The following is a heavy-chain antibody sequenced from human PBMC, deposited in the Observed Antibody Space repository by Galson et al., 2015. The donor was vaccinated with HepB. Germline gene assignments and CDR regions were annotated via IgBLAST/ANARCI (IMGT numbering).Heavy chain of an antibody. V-gene: IGHV3-23*01. CDR2: ISASGGTT. D-gene: IGHD3-3*01. CDR3: AKDVYDQYYFDY. J-gene: IGHJ4*02. CDR1: GFTFSSYA. Sequence: SLRLSCAASGFTFSSYAMSWVRQAPGKGLEWVSAISASGGTTYYADSVKGRFTISRDNSKNTLYLQMNSLRAEDTAVYYCAKDVYDQYYFDYWGQGTLVSVSS.